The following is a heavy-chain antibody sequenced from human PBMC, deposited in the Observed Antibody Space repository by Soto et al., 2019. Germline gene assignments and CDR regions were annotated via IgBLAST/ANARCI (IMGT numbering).Heavy chain of an antibody. Sequence: SETLSLTCTVSGGSISSGGYCWSWIRQHPGKGLEWIGYIFYSGSTYYNPSLKSRVTISVDTSKNQFSLKLSSVTAADTAVYYCARAYGDASRFYYYYYMDVWGKGTTVTVSS. D-gene: IGHD4-17*01. CDR1: GGSISSGGYC. V-gene: IGHV4-31*03. J-gene: IGHJ6*03. CDR3: ARAYGDASRFYYYYYMDV. CDR2: IFYSGST.